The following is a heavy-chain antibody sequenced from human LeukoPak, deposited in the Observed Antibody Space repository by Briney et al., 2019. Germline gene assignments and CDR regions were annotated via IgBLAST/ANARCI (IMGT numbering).Heavy chain of an antibody. CDR3: AKANKVLTATHIDS. CDR2: IIGSGAMT. D-gene: IGHD1-14*01. J-gene: IGHJ4*02. Sequence: GGSLRLSCAASGFSFGNYGMNWVRRAPGKGLEWVSGIIGSGAMTYYADSVKGHFTISRDNSKNTLYLQMNSLRAEDTAIYYCAKANKVLTATHIDSWGQGTLVTVSS. CDR1: GFSFGNYG. V-gene: IGHV3-23*01.